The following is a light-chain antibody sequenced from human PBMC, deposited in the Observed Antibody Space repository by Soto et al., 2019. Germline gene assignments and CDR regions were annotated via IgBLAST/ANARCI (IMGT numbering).Light chain of an antibody. V-gene: IGKV1-5*01. J-gene: IGKJ1*01. CDR3: QEYSGFSRT. CDR1: QSLRIW. Sequence: DIQMTQSPSTLSASVGDRVTITCRASQSLRIWLAWYQQKPGKAPTLLIYDASSLASGVPSRFSGSRSGTEFTLTLNSLQPDDSATYYCQEYSGFSRTFGQGTKVE. CDR2: DAS.